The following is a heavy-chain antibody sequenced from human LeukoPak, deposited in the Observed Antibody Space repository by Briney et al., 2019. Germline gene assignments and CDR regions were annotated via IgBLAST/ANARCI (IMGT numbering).Heavy chain of an antibody. D-gene: IGHD3-9*01. J-gene: IGHJ4*02. CDR2: ISSSSSYT. Sequence: KPGGSLRLSCAASGFTFSDYYMSWIRQAPGKGLEWVSYISSSSSYTNYADSVKGRFTISRDNAKNTLYLQMNSLRAEDTAVYYCARVGYYDILTGYYMDPPAFDYWGQGTLVTVSS. CDR3: ARVGYYDILTGYYMDPPAFDY. CDR1: GFTFSDYY. V-gene: IGHV3-11*06.